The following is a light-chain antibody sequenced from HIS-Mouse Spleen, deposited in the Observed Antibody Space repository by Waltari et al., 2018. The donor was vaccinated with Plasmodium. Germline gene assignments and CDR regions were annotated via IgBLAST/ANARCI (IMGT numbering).Light chain of an antibody. CDR3: AAWDDSLNGVV. J-gene: IGLJ2*01. V-gene: IGLV1-44*01. Sequence: SVLTQPPSASGTPGQRVTISCSGISSNIGSNTVNWYQQLPGTAPKLLIYSNNQRPSGVPDRFSGSKSGTSASLAISGLQSEDEADYYCAAWDDSLNGVVFGGGTKLTVL. CDR1: SSNIGSNT. CDR2: SNN.